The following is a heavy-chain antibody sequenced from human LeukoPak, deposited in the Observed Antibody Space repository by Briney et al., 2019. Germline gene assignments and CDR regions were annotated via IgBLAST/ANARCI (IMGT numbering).Heavy chain of an antibody. Sequence: GDSLNTPWKGSGYRFTSYRIGGVRQLPGKGLEWMGIIYPGDSDPRYSPSFQAQVTISADKSISTAYLQWSSLKASDTAMYYCARLGGYDAFDIWSQGTMVTVSS. CDR1: GYRFTSYR. J-gene: IGHJ3*02. D-gene: IGHD3-16*01. CDR2: IYPGDSDP. CDR3: ARLGGYDAFDI. V-gene: IGHV5-51*01.